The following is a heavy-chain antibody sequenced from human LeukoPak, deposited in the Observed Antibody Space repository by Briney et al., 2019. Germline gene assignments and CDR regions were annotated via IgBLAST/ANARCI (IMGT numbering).Heavy chain of an antibody. V-gene: IGHV3-15*01. CDR1: VFTFSNAW. Sequence: GGSLRLSCAPSVFTFSNAWMSCVRQAPEGGVEWVGRLKRKTDGGTTDYAAPVKGRFTISRDDSKNTLYLQMNSLKTEDTAVYYCTTALDRYSSSWYDYFDYWGQGTLVTVSS. D-gene: IGHD6-13*01. CDR2: LKRKTDGGTT. J-gene: IGHJ4*02. CDR3: TTALDRYSSSWYDYFDY.